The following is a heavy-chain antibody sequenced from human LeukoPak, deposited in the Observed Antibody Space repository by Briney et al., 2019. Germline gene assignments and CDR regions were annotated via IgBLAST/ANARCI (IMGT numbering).Heavy chain of an antibody. D-gene: IGHD5-18*01. Sequence: SQTLSLTCAISGDSVCSNSATWNWIRQSPSRGLEWLGRTYYRSKWYNDYAVSVKSRITINPDTSRNQFSLQLNSMTPEDTAVYYCARCGRIAVNTAMGPFDCWAQGTLLTVSS. J-gene: IGHJ4*02. V-gene: IGHV6-1*01. CDR2: TYYRSKWYN. CDR1: GDSVCSNSAT. CDR3: ARCGRIAVNTAMGPFDC.